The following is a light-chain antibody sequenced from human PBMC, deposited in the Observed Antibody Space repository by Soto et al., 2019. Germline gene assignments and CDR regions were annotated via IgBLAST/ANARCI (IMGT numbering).Light chain of an antibody. CDR1: QSVSSN. CDR3: QQYNNWPPMYA. CDR2: GAS. V-gene: IGKV3-15*01. J-gene: IGKJ2*01. Sequence: EIVMTQSPATLSVSPGERATLSCRACQSVSSNLAWYQQKPGQAPRLLIYGASTRDTGIPDRFTGSESGIEFTLTISSLQSEDFAVYYCQQYNNWPPMYAFGQGTKLEIK.